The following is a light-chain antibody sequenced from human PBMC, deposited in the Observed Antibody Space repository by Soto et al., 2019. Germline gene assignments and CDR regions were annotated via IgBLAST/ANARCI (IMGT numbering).Light chain of an antibody. V-gene: IGKV3-20*01. CDR2: GAT. Sequence: EIVMTQSPATLSLSPGERATLSCRASQSVSSNLAWYQQKPGQSPRLLFSGATSRASGIPDRFSGSGSGTDFTLTISRVEPEDFGVYFCQQYGRLPITFGQGTRLEIK. CDR1: QSVSSN. J-gene: IGKJ5*01. CDR3: QQYGRLPIT.